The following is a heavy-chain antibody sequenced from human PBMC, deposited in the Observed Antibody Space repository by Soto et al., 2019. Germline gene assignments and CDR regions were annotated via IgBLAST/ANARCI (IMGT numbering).Heavy chain of an antibody. CDR3: ARGVAQQLVQSDAFDI. CDR2: TYYRSKWYN. D-gene: IGHD6-13*01. J-gene: IGHJ3*02. CDR1: GDSVSSNSAA. V-gene: IGHV6-1*01. Sequence: KQSQTLSLTCAISGDSVSSNSAAWNWIRQSPSRGLEWLGRTYYRSKWYNDYAVSVKSRITINPDTSKNQFSLQLNSVTPEDTAVYYCARGVAQQLVQSDAFDIWGQGTMVTVSS.